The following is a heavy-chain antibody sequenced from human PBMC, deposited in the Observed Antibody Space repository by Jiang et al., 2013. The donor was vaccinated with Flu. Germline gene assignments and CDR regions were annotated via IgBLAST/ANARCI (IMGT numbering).Heavy chain of an antibody. CDR3: ARETYYYDRTVGDAFDI. CDR2: IYTSGST. D-gene: IGHD3-22*01. CDR1: GGSISSGSYY. J-gene: IGHJ3*02. Sequence: GSGLVKPSQTLSLTCTVSGGSISSGSYYWSWIRQPAGKGLEWIGRIYTSGSTNYNPSLKSRVTISVDTSKNQFSLKLSSVTAADTAVYYCARETYYYDRTVGDAFDIWGQGTMVTVSS. V-gene: IGHV4-61*02.